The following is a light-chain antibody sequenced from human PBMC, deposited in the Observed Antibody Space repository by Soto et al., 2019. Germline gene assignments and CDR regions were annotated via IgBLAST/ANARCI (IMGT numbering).Light chain of an antibody. CDR1: QTISSW. J-gene: IGKJ1*01. CDR2: KAS. Sequence: DIQMTQSPSTLSGSVGDRVTITCRASQTISSWLAWYQQKPGKAPKLLIYKASTLKSGVPSRFSGSGSGTEFTLTISSLQPDDFTTYYCQQYSHWPRTFGQGTKVDIK. CDR3: QQYSHWPRT. V-gene: IGKV1-5*03.